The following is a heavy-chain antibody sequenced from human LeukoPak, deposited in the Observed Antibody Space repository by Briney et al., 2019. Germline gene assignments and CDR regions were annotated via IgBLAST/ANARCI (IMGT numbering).Heavy chain of an antibody. D-gene: IGHD4-11*01. V-gene: IGHV3-21*01. CDR2: ISSSSSYI. CDR3: AREGVYSNYAFDY. Sequence: GGSLRLSCAASGFTFSSYSMNWVRQAPGKGLEWFSSISSSSSYIYYADSVKGRFTISRDNAKNSLYLQMNSLRAEDTAVYYCAREGVYSNYAFDYWGQGTLVTVSS. J-gene: IGHJ4*02. CDR1: GFTFSSYS.